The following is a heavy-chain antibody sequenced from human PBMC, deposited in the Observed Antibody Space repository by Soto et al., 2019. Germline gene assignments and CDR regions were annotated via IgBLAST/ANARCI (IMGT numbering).Heavy chain of an antibody. CDR2: IIPIIGSG. V-gene: IGHV1-69*01. Sequence: QVQLVQSGAEVKKPGSSVKVSCKASGGAFNNYLISWVRRAPGQGLEWVGGIIPIIGSGNYAQKFLGRVTMTAVESTTTAEVVLSSLSAEDMGVYYCARSYQVVAASRSSFYYGLDIWGQGTTVTVSS. CDR1: GGAFNNYL. CDR3: ARSYQVVAASRSSFYYGLDI. J-gene: IGHJ6*02. D-gene: IGHD2-15*01.